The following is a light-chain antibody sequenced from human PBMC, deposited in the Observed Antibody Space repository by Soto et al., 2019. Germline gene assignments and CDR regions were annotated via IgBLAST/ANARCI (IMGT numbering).Light chain of an antibody. CDR2: EVS. Sequence: QSALTQPPSASGSPGQSATISCTGTSSDVGGYNYVSWYQQHPDKAPKLMIYEVSKRPSGVSDRFSGSKSGNTASLTVSGLQAEDEADYYCSSYAGSNNPPFVFGTGTKLTVL. CDR1: SSDVGGYNY. CDR3: SSYAGSNNPPFV. V-gene: IGLV2-8*01. J-gene: IGLJ1*01.